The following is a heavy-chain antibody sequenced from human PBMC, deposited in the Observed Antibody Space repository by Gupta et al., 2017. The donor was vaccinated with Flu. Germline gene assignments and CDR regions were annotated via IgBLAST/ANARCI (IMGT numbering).Heavy chain of an antibody. V-gene: IGHV3-49*03. CDR3: TRVGIYWTDY. CDR1: GFTFNDYT. J-gene: IGHJ4*02. CDR2: VRGMTHGGTT. D-gene: IGHD2-15*01. Sequence: VQLVESGGGLLLPGRSLRLSCTGSGFTFNDYTLSWFRQAPGRGLEWLGIVRGMTHGGTTEHAASVKGRVIISRDESRNIAYLQMNGLKIEDTAVYYCTRVGIYWTDYWGQGTLVTVSS.